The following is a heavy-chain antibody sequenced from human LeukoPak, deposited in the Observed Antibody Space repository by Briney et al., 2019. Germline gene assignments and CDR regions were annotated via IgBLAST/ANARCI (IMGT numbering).Heavy chain of an antibody. CDR2: THYSGST. CDR3: ARGNAYNWRFDF. CDR1: GGSISSYY. D-gene: IGHD1-1*01. Sequence: PLETLSLTCSVSGGSISSYYWNWIRQTPGKGLQWIGYTHYSGSTNYNPSLKSRVSISVDTSKNQFSLKLSSVTAADTALYYCARGNAYNWRFDFWGQGTLVTVSS. V-gene: IGHV4-59*01. J-gene: IGHJ4*02.